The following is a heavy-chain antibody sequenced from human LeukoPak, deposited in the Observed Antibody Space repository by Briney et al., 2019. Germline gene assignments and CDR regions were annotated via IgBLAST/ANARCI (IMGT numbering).Heavy chain of an antibody. CDR3: ARRYYYNLGSFPFDF. V-gene: IGHV4-34*01. D-gene: IGHD3-10*01. J-gene: IGHJ4*02. CDR1: GGPFSGYF. CDR2: IHNSGTT. Sequence: PSETLSLTCAVSGGPFSGYFWSWIRQSSGKGLEWIGEIHNSGTTNYNPSLNSRVTISEDTSKSQFYLNLSSVTAADTAVYYCARRYYYNLGSFPFDFWGQGTLVTVSS.